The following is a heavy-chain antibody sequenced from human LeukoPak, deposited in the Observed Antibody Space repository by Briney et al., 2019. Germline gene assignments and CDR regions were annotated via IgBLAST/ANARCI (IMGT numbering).Heavy chain of an antibody. CDR2: ISYDGSNK. V-gene: IGHV3-30-3*02. CDR1: GFTFSSYA. CDR3: AKDLRPDGISDFDH. D-gene: IGHD1-14*01. J-gene: IGHJ4*02. Sequence: GRSLRLSCAASGFTFSSYAMHWVRQAPGKGLEWVAVISYDGSNKYYADSVKGRFTISRDNSKNTLYLQMNSLRAEDTAVYYCAKDLRPDGISDFDHWGQGTLVTVSS.